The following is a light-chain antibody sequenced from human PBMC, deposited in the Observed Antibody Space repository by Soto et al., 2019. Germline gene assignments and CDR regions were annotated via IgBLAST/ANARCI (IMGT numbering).Light chain of an antibody. CDR2: DAS. CDR3: QQYNSFPWT. Sequence: AIPLTQSPSSRSASVGDGVTITCRASQGISSYLAWYQQRPGKAPSLLITDASKLESGVPPRFNGSRSETEFTLTIRNLQPDDFATYYCQQYNSFPWTFGLGTKVDIK. J-gene: IGKJ1*01. V-gene: IGKV1-13*02. CDR1: QGISSY.